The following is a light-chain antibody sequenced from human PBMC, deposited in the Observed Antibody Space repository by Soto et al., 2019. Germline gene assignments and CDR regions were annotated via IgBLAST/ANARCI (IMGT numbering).Light chain of an antibody. CDR3: QQYNYWPPWT. Sequence: EIVMTQSPATLSVSPGESATLSCRASQSVSRNFAWYQQKPGQAPRLLIYGASTRATGIPARFSGSGSGTDFTPTISSRQSEYFAVYYCQQYNYWPPWTFGQGTKGEIK. CDR2: GAS. CDR1: QSVSRN. V-gene: IGKV3-15*01. J-gene: IGKJ1*01.